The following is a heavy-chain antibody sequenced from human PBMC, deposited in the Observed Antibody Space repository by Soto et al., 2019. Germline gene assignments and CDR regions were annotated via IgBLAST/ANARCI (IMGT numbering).Heavy chain of an antibody. J-gene: IGHJ4*02. CDR3: ARSQWLPFFDY. Sequence: QVQLVQSGAEVKKPGASVKVSCKASGDTFTAYAIHWVRQAPGQRLEWLGWISGGSGDTKYSQMLQGRVIITRDTAATTAYLELSSLTSEDTALYYCARSQWLPFFDYWGQGTLVTVSS. V-gene: IGHV1-3*01. CDR1: GDTFTAYA. CDR2: ISGGSGDT. D-gene: IGHD6-19*01.